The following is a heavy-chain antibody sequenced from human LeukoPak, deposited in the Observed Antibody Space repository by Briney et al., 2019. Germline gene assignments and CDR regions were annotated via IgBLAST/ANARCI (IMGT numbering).Heavy chain of an antibody. D-gene: IGHD2-15*01. CDR2: IYYSGST. V-gene: IGHV4-59*01. Sequence: SGTLSLTCTVSGGSISSYYWSWIRQPPGKGLEWIGYIYYSGSTNYNPSLKSRVTISVDTSKNQFSLKLSSVTAADTAVYYCARASECVTCYSYYYGMDVWGQGTTVTVSS. J-gene: IGHJ6*02. CDR3: ARASECVTCYSYYYGMDV. CDR1: GGSISSYY.